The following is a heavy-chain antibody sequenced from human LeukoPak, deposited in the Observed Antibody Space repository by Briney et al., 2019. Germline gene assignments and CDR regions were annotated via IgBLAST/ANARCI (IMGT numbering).Heavy chain of an antibody. V-gene: IGHV1-2*02. CDR2: INPNSGGT. J-gene: IGHJ3*02. CDR1: GYTFTGYY. D-gene: IGHD6-19*01. CDR3: ASGIYSSGWYNKEDDAFDI. Sequence: GASVKVSCKASGYTFTGYYMHWVRQAPGQGLEWMGWINPNSGGTNYAQKFQGRVTMTRDTSISTAYMELSRLRSDDTAVYYCASGIYSSGWYNKEDDAFDIWGQGTMVTVSS.